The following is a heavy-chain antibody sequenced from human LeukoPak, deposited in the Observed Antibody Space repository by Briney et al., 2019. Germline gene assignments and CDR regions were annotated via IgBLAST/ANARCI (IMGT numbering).Heavy chain of an antibody. Sequence: GGSLRLSCAPSGFTFSSYGMNWVRQAPGKGLEWVSSISSSSSYIYYADSVKDRFTISRDNAEKSLYLQMNSLRAEDKAVYYCARGRGYSSSSTDMDVWGRGTTVTVSS. J-gene: IGHJ6*02. CDR3: ARGRGYSSSSTDMDV. V-gene: IGHV3-21*01. D-gene: IGHD6-6*01. CDR1: GFTFSSYG. CDR2: ISSSSSYI.